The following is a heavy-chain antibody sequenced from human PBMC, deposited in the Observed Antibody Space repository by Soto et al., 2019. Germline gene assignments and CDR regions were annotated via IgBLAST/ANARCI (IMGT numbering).Heavy chain of an antibody. Sequence: PSQTLLLTCAISGDSVSSNSATWSWIRQSPSRGLEWLGRTYYRSKWYNDYAVSVKSRITIDPDTSKNQFSLHLNSVTPEDTAVYYCARVIAGAGWFDPWGQGTLVTVSS. CDR1: GDSVSSNSAT. V-gene: IGHV6-1*01. CDR2: TYYRSKWYN. CDR3: ARVIAGAGWFDP. D-gene: IGHD1-26*01. J-gene: IGHJ5*02.